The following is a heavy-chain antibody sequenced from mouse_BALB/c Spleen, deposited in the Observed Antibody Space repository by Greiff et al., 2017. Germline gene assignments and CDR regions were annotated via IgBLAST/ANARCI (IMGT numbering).Heavy chain of an antibody. CDR3: ARMGYRYYLDY. Sequence: EVHLVESGPELVKPGASVKMSCKASGYTFTAYYMDWVKQSHGESFEWIGRVNPYNGGTSYNQKFKGKATLTVDKSSSTAYMELNSLTSEDSAVYYCARMGYRYYLDYWGQGTTLTVSS. V-gene: IGHV1-19*01. CDR1: GYTFTAYY. D-gene: IGHD2-14*01. J-gene: IGHJ2*01. CDR2: VNPYNGGT.